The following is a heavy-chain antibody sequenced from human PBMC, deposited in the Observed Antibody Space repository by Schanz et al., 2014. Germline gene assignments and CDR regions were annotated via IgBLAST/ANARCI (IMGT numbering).Heavy chain of an antibody. Sequence: VQLEQSGAEVKKPGSSVKVSCTASGGTFSSYTISWIRQAPGQGLEWMGRIIPVLAIADYAQKFQGRVTITADKSTSTASMELSSLRSEVTAVDYCARGPSQGYSYGHNIGAYYYGMDVWGQGTTVTVSS. D-gene: IGHD5-18*01. J-gene: IGHJ6*02. CDR3: ARGPSQGYSYGHNIGAYYYGMDV. CDR1: GGTFSSYT. V-gene: IGHV1-69*02. CDR2: IIPVLAIA.